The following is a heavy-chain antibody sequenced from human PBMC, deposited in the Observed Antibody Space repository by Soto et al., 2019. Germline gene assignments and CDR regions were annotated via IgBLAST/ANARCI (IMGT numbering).Heavy chain of an antibody. CDR1: GYTFTGYY. J-gene: IGHJ6*02. Sequence: ASVKVSCKASGYTFTGYYMHWVRQAPGQGLEWMGWINPNSGGTNYAQKFQGWVTMTRDTSISTAYMELSRLRSDDTAVYHCARERVGSDSSSNLYYYYGMDVWGQGTTVTVSS. D-gene: IGHD6-6*01. CDR2: INPNSGGT. V-gene: IGHV1-2*04. CDR3: ARERVGSDSSSNLYYYYGMDV.